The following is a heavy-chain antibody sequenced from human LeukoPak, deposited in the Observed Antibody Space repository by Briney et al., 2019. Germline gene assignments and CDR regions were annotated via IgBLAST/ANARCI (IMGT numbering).Heavy chain of an antibody. V-gene: IGHV3-23*01. D-gene: IGHD5-18*01. CDR3: ARGGSGYSYGKIDS. J-gene: IGHJ4*02. CDR2: ISGSDDSA. Sequence: PGGSLRLSCATSGFTFSSYAMNWVRQAPGKGLEWVSAISGSDDSAYYADSVKGRFTISRDKSKNTLYLQMHSLRDEDTAVYYCARGGSGYSYGKIDSWGQGILVTVSS. CDR1: GFTFSSYA.